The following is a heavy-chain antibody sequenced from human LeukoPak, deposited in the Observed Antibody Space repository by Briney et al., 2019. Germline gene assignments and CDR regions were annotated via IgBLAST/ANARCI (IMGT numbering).Heavy chain of an antibody. D-gene: IGHD3-10*01. Sequence: SGTLSLTCTVSGGSISSSSYYWVWIRQPPGKGLEWIGTIFYTGSAYYNPSLKSRATISVDTSKNQFSLKLSSVTAADTAVYYCARRGGYYGSGKTYWFDPWGQGTLVTVSS. CDR3: ARRGGYYGSGKTYWFDP. J-gene: IGHJ5*02. CDR2: IFYTGSA. CDR1: GGSISSSSYY. V-gene: IGHV4-39*01.